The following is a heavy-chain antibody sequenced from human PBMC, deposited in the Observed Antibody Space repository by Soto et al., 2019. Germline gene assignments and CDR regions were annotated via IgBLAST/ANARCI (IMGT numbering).Heavy chain of an antibody. J-gene: IGHJ4*02. CDR2: ISFDGSNE. V-gene: IGHV3-30*04. Sequence: LRLSCSASGFTCSDYAMHWVRQAPGYGLERVAAISFDGSNEYYAASVNGRLTTSRDNSKSTLYLQMNRLRADETAVYYCARGYCTSTTCSTPLDYCGQGTVVIVS. CDR1: GFTCSDYA. D-gene: IGHD2-2*01. CDR3: ARGYCTSTTCSTPLDY.